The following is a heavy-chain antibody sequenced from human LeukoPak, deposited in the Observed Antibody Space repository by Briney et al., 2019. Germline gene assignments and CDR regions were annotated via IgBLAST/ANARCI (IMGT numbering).Heavy chain of an antibody. CDR2: IKEDGSEI. D-gene: IGHD4-23*01. Sequence: PGGSLRLSCEASAFTFSSYWMSWVRQAPGKGLEWVGNIKEDGSEINYVDSVKGRFTISRDNAKNSLFLQMDSLRVEDTAVYYCARDRGYSSFDYWGQGTLVTVSS. V-gene: IGHV3-7*01. CDR3: ARDRGYSSFDY. CDR1: AFTFSSYW. J-gene: IGHJ4*02.